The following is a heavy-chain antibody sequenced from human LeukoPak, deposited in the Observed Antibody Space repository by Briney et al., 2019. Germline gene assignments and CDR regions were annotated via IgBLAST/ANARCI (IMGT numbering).Heavy chain of an antibody. CDR1: GGTFSSYA. V-gene: IGHV1-69*01. Sequence: GASVKVSCKASGGTFSSYAISRVRQAPGQGLEWMGGIIPIFGTANYAQKFQGRVTITADESTSTAYMELSSLRSEDTAVYYCASLTYYYDSSGYYLDYWGQGTLVTVSS. CDR3: ASLTYYYDSSGYYLDY. CDR2: IIPIFGTA. D-gene: IGHD3-22*01. J-gene: IGHJ4*02.